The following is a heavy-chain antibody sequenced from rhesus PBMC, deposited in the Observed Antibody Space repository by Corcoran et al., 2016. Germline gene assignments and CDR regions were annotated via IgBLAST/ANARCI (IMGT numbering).Heavy chain of an antibody. CDR1: GGSLSSRY. V-gene: IGHV4-169*01. Sequence: QLQLQDSGPGLVKPSETLSLTCAVSGGSLSSRYWRWFRQAPGKGLVWIGYIYVSGSSTNYNPSLKSRVTLSVDTSKNQLSLKLSSVTAADTAVYYCARKANWGYYFDYWGQGVLVTVYS. J-gene: IGHJ4*01. CDR3: ARKANWGYYFDY. CDR2: IYVSGSST. D-gene: IGHD7-45*01.